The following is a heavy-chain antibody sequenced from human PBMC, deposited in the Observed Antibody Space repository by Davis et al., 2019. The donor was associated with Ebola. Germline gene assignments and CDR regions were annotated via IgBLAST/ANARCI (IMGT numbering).Heavy chain of an antibody. CDR1: GSTFSSYW. CDR3: ARDWNCSGGSCYSVPFDY. J-gene: IGHJ4*02. Sequence: PGGSLRLSCAASGSTFSSYWMSWVRQAPGKGLEWVANIKQDGSEKYYVDSVKGRFTISRDNAKNSLYLQMNSLRAEDTAVYYCARDWNCSGGSCYSVPFDYWGQGTLVTVSS. D-gene: IGHD2-15*01. V-gene: IGHV3-7*01. CDR2: IKQDGSEK.